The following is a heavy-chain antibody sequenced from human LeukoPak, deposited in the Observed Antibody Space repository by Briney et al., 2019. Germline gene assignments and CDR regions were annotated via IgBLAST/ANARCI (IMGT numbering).Heavy chain of an antibody. CDR1: GGSISSYY. Sequence: PSETLSLTCTVSGGSISSYYWSWIRQPPGKGLEWIGYIYYSGSTNYNPSLKSRVTISVDTSKNQFSLKLSSVTAADTAVHCCARRRAAASWFDPWGQGTLVTVSS. CDR2: IYYSGST. D-gene: IGHD6-13*01. V-gene: IGHV4-59*12. CDR3: ARRRAAASWFDP. J-gene: IGHJ5*02.